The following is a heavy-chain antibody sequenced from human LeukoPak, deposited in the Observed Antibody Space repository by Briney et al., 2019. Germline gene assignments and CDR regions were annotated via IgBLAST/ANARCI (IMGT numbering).Heavy chain of an antibody. V-gene: IGHV3-7*05. CDR2: INQDGSEK. CDR1: GLTFNNYW. J-gene: IGHJ4*02. Sequence: GGSLRLSCAASGLTFNNYWMDWVRQTPGQGLEWVAKINQDGSEKRYVDSVKGRFTISRDTTKNSLYLQMNSLRAEDTAVYYCARGGTITWVEDYWGQGTLVTVSS. D-gene: IGHD3-16*01. CDR3: ARGGTITWVEDY.